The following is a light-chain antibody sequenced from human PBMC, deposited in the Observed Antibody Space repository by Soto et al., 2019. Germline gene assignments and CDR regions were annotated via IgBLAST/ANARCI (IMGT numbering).Light chain of an antibody. J-gene: IGKJ5*01. CDR2: GAS. CDR1: HIFGSSN. CDR3: QQYGSSPVT. Sequence: EIALTQSPGTLSLSPGERATLSCRASHIFGSSNLAWYQQKPGQAPRLLIYGASSRATDIPDRFSGSGSGTDFTLTISRLEPEDFAVYYCQQYGSSPVTFGQGTRLEIK. V-gene: IGKV3-20*01.